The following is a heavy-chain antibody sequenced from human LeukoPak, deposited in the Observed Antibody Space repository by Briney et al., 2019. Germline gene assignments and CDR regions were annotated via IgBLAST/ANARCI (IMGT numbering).Heavy chain of an antibody. CDR1: GGSISSYY. J-gene: IGHJ4*02. CDR2: IYYSGST. D-gene: IGHD3/OR15-3a*01. Sequence: SETLSLTCTVSGGSISSYYWSWIRQPPGKGLEWIGYIYYSGSTNYNPSLKSRVTISVDTSKNQFSLKLSSVTAADTAVYYCARVRLDGYIRQSGAYYFDYWGQGTLVTVSS. CDR3: ARVRLDGYIRQSGAYYFDY. V-gene: IGHV4-59*01.